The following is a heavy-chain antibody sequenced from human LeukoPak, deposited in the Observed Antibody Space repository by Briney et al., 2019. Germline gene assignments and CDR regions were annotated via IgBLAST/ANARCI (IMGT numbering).Heavy chain of an antibody. CDR2: IRYDGSNK. CDR3: AKDTTPPKAGFDP. J-gene: IGHJ5*02. Sequence: GGSLRLSCAASGVSFSGYRMHWGPHAPGKGLEWVAFIRYDGSNKYYADSVKGRFTISRDNSKNTLYLQMNSLRAEDTAVYYCAKDTTPPKAGFDPWGQGTLVTVSS. CDR1: GVSFSGYR. V-gene: IGHV3-30*02. D-gene: IGHD1-14*01.